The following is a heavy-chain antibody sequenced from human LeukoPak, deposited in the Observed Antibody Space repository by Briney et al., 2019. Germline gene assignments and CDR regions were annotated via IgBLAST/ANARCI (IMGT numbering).Heavy chain of an antibody. V-gene: IGHV1-69*04. CDR3: ARSHDSSGGNWFDP. J-gene: IGHJ5*02. Sequence: SVKVSCKASGGTFSSYAISWVRQAPGQGLEWMGRIIPILGIANYAQKFQGRVTITADKSTSTAYMELSRLRSEDTAVYYCARSHDSSGGNWFDPGGQGTLVTVSS. D-gene: IGHD3-22*01. CDR2: IIPILGIA. CDR1: GGTFSSYA.